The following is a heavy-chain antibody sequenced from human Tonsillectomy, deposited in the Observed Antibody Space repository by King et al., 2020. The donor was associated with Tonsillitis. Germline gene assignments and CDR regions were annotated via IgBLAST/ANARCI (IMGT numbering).Heavy chain of an antibody. Sequence: QLQESGPGLVKPSETLSLTCTVSGGSISSYYWSWIRQPPGKGLEWIGYIYYSGSTNYNPSLKSRVTISVDTSKNQFSLKLSSVTAADTAVYYCARTGYSSGRYYFDYWGQGTLVTVSS. D-gene: IGHD6-19*01. CDR1: GGSISSYY. J-gene: IGHJ4*02. CDR3: ARTGYSSGRYYFDY. V-gene: IGHV4-59*01. CDR2: IYYSGST.